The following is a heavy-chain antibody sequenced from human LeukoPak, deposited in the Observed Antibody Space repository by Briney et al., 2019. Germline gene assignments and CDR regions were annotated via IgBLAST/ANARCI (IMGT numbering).Heavy chain of an antibody. V-gene: IGHV3-21*05. Sequence: PGGSLRLSCAASGFTFSSYSMNWVRQTPGKGLAWVSYISSSSSYIYYADSVKGRFTISRDNAKNSLYLQMNSLRAEDTAVYYCARGGMPYSSSSGYYMDVWGKGTTVTVSS. D-gene: IGHD6-6*01. J-gene: IGHJ6*03. CDR2: ISSSSSYI. CDR1: GFTFSSYS. CDR3: ARGGMPYSSSSGYYMDV.